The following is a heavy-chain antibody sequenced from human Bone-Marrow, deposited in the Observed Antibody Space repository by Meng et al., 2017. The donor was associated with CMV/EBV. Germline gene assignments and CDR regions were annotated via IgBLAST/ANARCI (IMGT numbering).Heavy chain of an antibody. J-gene: IGHJ6*02. CDR2: INHSGST. Sequence: GSLRLSCAVYGGSFSGYYWSWIRQPPGKGLEWIGEINHSGSTNYNPSLKSRVTISVDTSKNQFSLKLSSVTAADTTVYYCARGGHYYYGMAVWGQGNTVTFSS. CDR1: GGSFSGYY. V-gene: IGHV4-34*01. CDR3: ARGGHYYYGMAV.